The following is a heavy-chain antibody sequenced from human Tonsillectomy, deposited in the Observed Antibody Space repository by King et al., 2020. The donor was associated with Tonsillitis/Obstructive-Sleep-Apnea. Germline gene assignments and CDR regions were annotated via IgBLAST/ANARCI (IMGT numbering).Heavy chain of an antibody. CDR1: GFTFSSYA. Sequence: VQLVESGGGLVQPGGSLRLPCAASGFTFSSYAMSWVRQAPGKGLEWVSAISGSGGSTYYADSVKGRFTISRDNSKNTLYLQMNSLRAGDTAVYYCARRNCSSTSCRSYFDYWGQGTLVTVSS. V-gene: IGHV3-23*04. CDR2: ISGSGGST. CDR3: ARRNCSSTSCRSYFDY. D-gene: IGHD2-2*01. J-gene: IGHJ4*02.